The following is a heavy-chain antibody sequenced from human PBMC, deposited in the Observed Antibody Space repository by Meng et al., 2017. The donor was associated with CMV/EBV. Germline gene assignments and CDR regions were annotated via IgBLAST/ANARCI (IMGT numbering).Heavy chain of an antibody. CDR1: GFSFSSYS. J-gene: IGHJ6*02. CDR2: ISGSGDTT. Sequence: ASGFSFSSYSMSWVRQAPGKGLVWVSSISGSGDTTYYADSVEGRFTISRDNSKNTLYLQMNSLRAEDTAVYYCRSRGVLYYYGMDVWGQGTTVTVSS. D-gene: IGHD3-10*01. CDR3: RSRGVLYYYGMDV. V-gene: IGHV3-23*01.